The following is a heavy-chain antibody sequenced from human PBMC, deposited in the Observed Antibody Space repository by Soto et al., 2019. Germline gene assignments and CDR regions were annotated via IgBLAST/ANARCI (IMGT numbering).Heavy chain of an antibody. CDR3: AIVYYYGMEV. CDR1: GFTFSSYA. J-gene: IGHJ6*02. CDR2: ISYDGSNK. Sequence: QVQLVESGGGVVQPGRSLRLSCAASGFTFSSYAMHWVRQAPGKGLEWVAVISYDGSNKYYADSVKGRFTISRDNSKNTLYLQMNSLRAEDTAVYYCAIVYYYGMEVWGQGATVTVSS. V-gene: IGHV3-30-3*01.